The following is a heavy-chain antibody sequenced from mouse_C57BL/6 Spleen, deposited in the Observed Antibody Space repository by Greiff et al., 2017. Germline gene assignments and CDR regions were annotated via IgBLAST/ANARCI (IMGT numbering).Heavy chain of an antibody. J-gene: IGHJ3*01. CDR3: ARHPNWDEGAY. CDR1: GFTFSSYG. Sequence: EVKVVESGGDLVKPGGSLKLSCAASGFTFSSYGMSWVRQTPDKRLEWVATISSGGSYTYYPDSVKGRFTISRDNAKNTLYLQMSSLKSEDTAMYYCARHPNWDEGAYWGQGTPVTVSA. CDR2: ISSGGSYT. V-gene: IGHV5-6*01. D-gene: IGHD4-1*01.